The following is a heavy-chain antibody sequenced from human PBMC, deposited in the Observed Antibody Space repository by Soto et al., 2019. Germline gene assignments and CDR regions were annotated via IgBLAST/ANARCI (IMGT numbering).Heavy chain of an antibody. V-gene: IGHV4-59*01. J-gene: IGHJ4*02. D-gene: IGHD6-13*01. Sequence: SETLSLTCTVSGGSISSYYWSWIRQPPGKGLEWIGYIYCSGSTNYNPSLKSRVTISVDTSKNQFSLKLRSVTAAGTALYYCARAPLVYYFAYWGQGTLVTVSS. CDR1: GGSISSYY. CDR3: ARAPLVYYFAY. CDR2: IYCSGST.